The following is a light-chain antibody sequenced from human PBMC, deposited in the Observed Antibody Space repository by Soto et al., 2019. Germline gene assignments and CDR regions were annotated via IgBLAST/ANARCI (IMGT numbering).Light chain of an antibody. J-gene: IGKJ2*01. Sequence: EVVLTQSPGTLSLTPEERATLSCRASQSVSNNYFAWYQQKPGQAPRLLIFGSSDRATGIPDRFSGSGSGTDFTLTISRLEPEDFAVYYCQQCGSSPPYTFGQGTKLEIK. CDR3: QQCGSSPPYT. V-gene: IGKV3-20*01. CDR1: QSVSNNY. CDR2: GSS.